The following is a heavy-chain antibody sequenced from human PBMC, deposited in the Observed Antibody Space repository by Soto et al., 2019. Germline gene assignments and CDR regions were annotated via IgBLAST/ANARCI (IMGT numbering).Heavy chain of an antibody. Sequence: EVQLVESGGGLVQPGGSLRLSCEASGFTFRNYDMHWVRQGTGKGLEWVSGISAAGDPDYADSVEGRFTISRENAQNSFFLQMNSLRVGETALYYCARTDRDFYGLDVWGQGSTVIVSS. CDR2: ISAAGDP. V-gene: IGHV3-13*05. CDR3: ARTDRDFYGLDV. CDR1: GFTFRNYD. J-gene: IGHJ6*02.